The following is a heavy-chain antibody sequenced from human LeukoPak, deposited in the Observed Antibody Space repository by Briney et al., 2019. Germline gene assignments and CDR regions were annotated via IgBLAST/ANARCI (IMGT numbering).Heavy chain of an antibody. J-gene: IGHJ4*02. V-gene: IGHV3-30-3*01. D-gene: IGHD6-13*01. Sequence: GGSLRLSCAASGFTFSDYAVHWVRQAPGKGLEWVAVISYDGSNKYYAESVKGRFTISRDNAKNSLYLQMNSLRAEDTAVYYCARSRAAAGIFDYWGQGTLVTVSS. CDR1: GFTFSDYA. CDR2: ISYDGSNK. CDR3: ARSRAAAGIFDY.